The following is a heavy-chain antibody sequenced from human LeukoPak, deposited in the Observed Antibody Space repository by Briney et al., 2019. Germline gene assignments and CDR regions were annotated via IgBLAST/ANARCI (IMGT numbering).Heavy chain of an antibody. Sequence: SETLSLTCTVSGGSISSSSYYWGWIRQPPGKGLEWIGRIYYSGSTYYNPSLKSRVTISVDTSKNHFSLMLSSVTAADTAVYYCARQGLPTGEGDFDYWGQGTLVTVSS. D-gene: IGHD7-27*01. J-gene: IGHJ4*02. CDR3: ARQGLPTGEGDFDY. V-gene: IGHV4-39*01. CDR2: IYYSGST. CDR1: GGSISSSSYY.